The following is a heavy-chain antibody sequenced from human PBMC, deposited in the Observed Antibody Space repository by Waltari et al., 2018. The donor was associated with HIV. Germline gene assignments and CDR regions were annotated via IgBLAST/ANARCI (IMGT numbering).Heavy chain of an antibody. J-gene: IGHJ6*02. CDR3: AREGFCSNGVCSHYYGMDV. V-gene: IGHV3-21*01. CDR1: GFTFSSSS. Sequence: EVQLVESGGGLVKPGVSLRLSCDASGFTFSSSSMNWVRQAPGKGLEWVSSISTSSRYIYYADSLKGRFTISRDNAKNSLYLQMNSLRAEDTAVYYCAREGFCSNGVCSHYYGMDVWGQGTTVTVSS. D-gene: IGHD2-8*01. CDR2: ISTSSRYI.